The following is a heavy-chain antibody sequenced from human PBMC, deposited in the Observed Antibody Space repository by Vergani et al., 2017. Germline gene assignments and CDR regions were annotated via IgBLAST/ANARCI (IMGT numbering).Heavy chain of an antibody. Sequence: QVQLQESGPGLVKPSETLSLTCTVSGGSISSYYWSWIRQPPGKGLEWIGSIYYSGSTYYNPSLKSRVTISVDTSKNQFSLKLSSVTAADTAVSYCARHGGKMATTGYFDYWGQGTLVTVSS. CDR2: IYYSGST. J-gene: IGHJ4*02. V-gene: IGHV4-59*05. CDR1: GGSISSYY. CDR3: ARHGGKMATTGYFDY. D-gene: IGHD5-24*01.